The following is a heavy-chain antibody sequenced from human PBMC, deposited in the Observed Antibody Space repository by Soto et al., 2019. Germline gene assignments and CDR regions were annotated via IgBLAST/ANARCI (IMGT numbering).Heavy chain of an antibody. Sequence: SETLSLTCTVSGGSIRSYYWSWIRQPAGKGLEWIGRIYTSGSTNYNPSLKSRVTMSVDTSKNQFSLKLSSVTAADTAVYYCARDESESGYGDYENWGQGTLVTVSS. CDR3: ARDESESGYGDYEN. V-gene: IGHV4-4*07. D-gene: IGHD4-17*01. J-gene: IGHJ4*02. CDR1: GGSIRSYY. CDR2: IYTSGST.